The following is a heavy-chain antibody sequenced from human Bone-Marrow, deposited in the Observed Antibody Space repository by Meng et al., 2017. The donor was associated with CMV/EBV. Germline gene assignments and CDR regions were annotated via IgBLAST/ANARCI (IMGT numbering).Heavy chain of an antibody. Sequence: ASVKVSCKASGYTFTGYYMHWVRQAPGQGLEWMGWINPNSGGTNYAQKFQGRVTMTRDTSISTAYMELSRLRSEDTAVYYCAREHSSSPVGGYWGQGPLVTVSS. CDR3: AREHSSSPVGGY. V-gene: IGHV1-2*02. J-gene: IGHJ4*02. CDR1: GYTFTGYY. CDR2: INPNSGGT. D-gene: IGHD6-6*01.